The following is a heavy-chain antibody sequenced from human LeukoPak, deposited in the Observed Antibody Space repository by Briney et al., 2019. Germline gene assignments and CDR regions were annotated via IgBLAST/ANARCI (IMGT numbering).Heavy chain of an antibody. D-gene: IGHD4-11*01. Sequence: GGSLRLSCAASGFTFSSYVMHWVRQAPGKGLEYVSGISGNGGSTYYANSVKGRFTISRDNSKDTLYLQMGSLRAEDMAVYYCASVTTHGVSHYEYKYWGQGTLVTVSS. J-gene: IGHJ4*02. CDR1: GFTFSSYV. V-gene: IGHV3-64*01. CDR3: ASVTTHGVSHYEYKY. CDR2: ISGNGGST.